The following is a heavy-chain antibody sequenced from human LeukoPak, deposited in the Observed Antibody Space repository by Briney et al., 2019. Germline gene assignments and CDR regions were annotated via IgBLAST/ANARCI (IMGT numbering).Heavy chain of an antibody. V-gene: IGHV3-7*05. CDR1: GFTFSSSW. Sequence: GGSLRLSCAASGFTFSSSWMSWVRQAPGKGLEWVANIKRDGSEKYYVDSVKGRFTIARDNAENSLYLQMNSLRDEDTAGYYCARARDYGSGKANAFDIWGQGTMVTVSS. D-gene: IGHD3-10*01. CDR2: IKRDGSEK. CDR3: ARARDYGSGKANAFDI. J-gene: IGHJ3*02.